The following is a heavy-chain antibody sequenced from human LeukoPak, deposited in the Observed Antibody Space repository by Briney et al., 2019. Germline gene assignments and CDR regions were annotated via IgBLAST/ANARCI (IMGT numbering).Heavy chain of an antibody. D-gene: IGHD3-22*01. J-gene: IGHJ2*01. CDR1: GGSISSGGYS. CDR2: IYHSGST. Sequence: PSQTLSLTCAVSGGSISSGGYSWSWIRQPPGKGLEWIGYIYHSGSTYYNPSLKSRVTISVDRSKNQFSLKLRSVTAADTAVYYCSRGVVVVNWYFDLWGRGTLVTVSS. V-gene: IGHV4-30-2*01. CDR3: SRGVVVVNWYFDL.